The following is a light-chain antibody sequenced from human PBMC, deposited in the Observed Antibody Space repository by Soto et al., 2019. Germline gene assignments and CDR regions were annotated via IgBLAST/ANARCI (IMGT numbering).Light chain of an antibody. V-gene: IGLV1-47*01. CDR1: SSNIGSNY. J-gene: IGLJ2*01. CDR3: AAWDDSLRGVV. Sequence: QSVLTQPPSASGTPVQRVTISRSGSSSNIGSNYVFWYQHLPGTAPKLLVYRNNQRPSGVTDRFSGSKSGTSAALAIGGLRSEDETDYSCAAWDDSLRGVVLGGGTKLTVL. CDR2: RNN.